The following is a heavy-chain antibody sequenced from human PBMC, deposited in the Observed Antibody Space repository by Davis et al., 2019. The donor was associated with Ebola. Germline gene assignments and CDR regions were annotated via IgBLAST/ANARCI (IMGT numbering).Heavy chain of an antibody. V-gene: IGHV3-21*04. CDR1: GFIFSSHS. J-gene: IGHJ4*02. CDR3: ARVRAPYYFDY. CDR2: ISSSSSHM. Sequence: PGGSLRLSCVASGFIFSSHSMNWVRQAPGKGLEWVSSISSSSSHMYYADSVKGRFTISRDNSRNTVYLQVNSLRAEDTAVYYCARVRAPYYFDYWGQGTVVTVSS.